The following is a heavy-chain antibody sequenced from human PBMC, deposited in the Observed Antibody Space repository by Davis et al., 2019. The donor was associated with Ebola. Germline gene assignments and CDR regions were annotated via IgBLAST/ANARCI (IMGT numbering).Heavy chain of an antibody. CDR3: ATVWDWNYTFDY. V-gene: IGHV1-58*01. J-gene: IGHJ4*02. CDR2: IVVGSGNT. D-gene: IGHD1-7*01. Sequence: SVQVSCKASGFTFTSSAVQWVRQARGQRLEWIGWIVVGSGNTNYAQKFQERVTITRDMSTSTAYMELSSLRSEDTAVYYCATVWDWNYTFDYWGQGTLVTVSS. CDR1: GFTFTSSA.